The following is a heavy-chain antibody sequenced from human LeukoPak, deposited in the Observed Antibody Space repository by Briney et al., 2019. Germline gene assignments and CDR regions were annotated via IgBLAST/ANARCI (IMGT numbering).Heavy chain of an antibody. CDR2: IYWNGGNT. V-gene: IGHV3-20*04. CDR1: GFTFDDYG. CDR3: VRDQQASGSYAFDP. Sequence: PGGSLRLSCAASGFTFDDYGMSWVRQAPGKGLEWVSGIYWNGGNTGYADSVKGRFTISRDNAKNSLYLQMNSLRVEDTALYYCVRDQQASGSYAFDPWGQGTLVTVSS. J-gene: IGHJ5*02. D-gene: IGHD3-10*01.